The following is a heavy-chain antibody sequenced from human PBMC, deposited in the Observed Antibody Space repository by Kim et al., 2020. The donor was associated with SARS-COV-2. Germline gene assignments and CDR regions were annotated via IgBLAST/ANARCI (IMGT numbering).Heavy chain of an antibody. V-gene: IGHV3-53*01. D-gene: IGHD3-22*01. Sequence: KGRFTISRDNSKNTLYLQMNSLRAEDTAVYYCASSGYDSSGYRGSDAFDIWGQGTMVTVSS. J-gene: IGHJ3*02. CDR3: ASSGYDSSGYRGSDAFDI.